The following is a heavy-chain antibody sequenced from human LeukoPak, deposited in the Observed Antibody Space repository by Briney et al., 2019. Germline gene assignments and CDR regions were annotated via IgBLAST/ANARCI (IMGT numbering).Heavy chain of an antibody. CDR1: GFTVSSNY. Sequence: PGGSLRLSCAASGFTVSSNYMSWVRQAPGKGLEWVSVIYSGGSTYYADSVKGRFTISRDNSKNTLYLQMNSLRAEDTAVYYCAREEGRDSSGYPHFDYWGQGTLVTVSS. CDR3: AREEGRDSSGYPHFDY. D-gene: IGHD3-22*01. J-gene: IGHJ4*02. V-gene: IGHV3-66*01. CDR2: IYSGGST.